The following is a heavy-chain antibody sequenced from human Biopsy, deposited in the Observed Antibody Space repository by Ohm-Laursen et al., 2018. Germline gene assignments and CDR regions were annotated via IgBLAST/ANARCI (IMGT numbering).Heavy chain of an antibody. CDR1: GFTFNRYW. J-gene: IGHJ5*01. CDR3: VKQWGGYNFDS. CDR2: IKQDGSEK. Sequence: SLRLSCTASGFTFNRYWMNWVRQAPGKGLEWVANIKQDGSEKYYGDSVKGRFTISRDNAKNSLFLQMSSLRADDTAVYYCVKQWGGYNFDSWGQGTLVTVSS. D-gene: IGHD1-14*01. V-gene: IGHV3-7*03.